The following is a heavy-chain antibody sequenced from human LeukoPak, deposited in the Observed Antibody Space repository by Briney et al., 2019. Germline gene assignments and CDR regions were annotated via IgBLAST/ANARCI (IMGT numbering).Heavy chain of an antibody. CDR1: GYTFTSYD. Sequence: GASVKVSCKASGYTFTSYDINWVRQATGQGLEWMGWMNPNSGHTGYAQKFQGRVTMTRNTSISTAYMELNSLRAEDTAVYYCAKAGVGYSYGLYYFDYWGQGTLVTVSS. D-gene: IGHD5-18*01. CDR2: MNPNSGHT. CDR3: AKAGVGYSYGLYYFDY. J-gene: IGHJ4*02. V-gene: IGHV1-8*01.